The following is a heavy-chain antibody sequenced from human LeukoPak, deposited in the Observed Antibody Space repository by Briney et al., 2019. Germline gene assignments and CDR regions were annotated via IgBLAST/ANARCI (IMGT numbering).Heavy chain of an antibody. CDR1: GGTFSSYA. V-gene: IGHV1-69*05. Sequence: SVKVSCKASGGTFSSYAISWVRQAPGQGLEWTGGIIPIFGTANYAQKFQGRVTITTDESTSTAYMELSSLRSEDTAVYYCARSMYYYDSSGYYAFDYWGQGTLVTVSS. D-gene: IGHD3-22*01. CDR3: ARSMYYYDSSGYYAFDY. CDR2: IIPIFGTA. J-gene: IGHJ4*02.